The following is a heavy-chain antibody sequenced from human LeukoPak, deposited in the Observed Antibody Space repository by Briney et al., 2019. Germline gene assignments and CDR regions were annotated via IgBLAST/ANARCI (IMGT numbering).Heavy chain of an antibody. V-gene: IGHV4-30-2*01. Sequence: SETLSLTCAVSGGSISSGGYSWSWIRQPPGKGLEWIGHIYHSGSTYYNPSLKSRVTISVDRSKNQFSLKLSSVTAADTAVYYCARSHYDFWSGYYHDAFDIWGQGTMVTVSS. CDR2: IYHSGST. J-gene: IGHJ3*02. CDR3: ARSHYDFWSGYYHDAFDI. D-gene: IGHD3-3*01. CDR1: GGSISSGGYS.